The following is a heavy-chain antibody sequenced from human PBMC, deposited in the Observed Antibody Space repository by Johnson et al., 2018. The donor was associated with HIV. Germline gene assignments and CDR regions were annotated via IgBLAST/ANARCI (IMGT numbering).Heavy chain of an antibody. CDR1: GFTFSSYP. CDR3: SRLPTGYSRDGFDI. Sequence: VQLVESGGGVVQPGRSLRLSCAASGFTFSSYPMHWVRQAPGKGLEWVGVISYDGNSKYYGDSVKGLFTISRDNSKNTLYLQMNSLRAWDTAVYYCSRLPTGYSRDGFDIWGQGTMVTVSS. J-gene: IGHJ3*02. CDR2: ISYDGNSK. V-gene: IGHV3-30*04. D-gene: IGHD5-18*01.